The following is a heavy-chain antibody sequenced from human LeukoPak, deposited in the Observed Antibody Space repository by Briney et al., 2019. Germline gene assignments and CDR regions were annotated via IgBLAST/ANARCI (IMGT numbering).Heavy chain of an antibody. CDR1: GYTFTSYY. D-gene: IGHD3-22*01. CDR3: ARDDGSGYYSWYFDL. J-gene: IGHJ2*01. CDR2: INPSGGST. Sequence: ASVKVSCKASGYTFTSYYMHWVRQAPGRGLEWMGIINPSGGSTSYAQKFQGRVTMTRDTSTSTVYMELSSLRSEDTAVYYCARDDGSGYYSWYFDLWGRGTLVTVSS. V-gene: IGHV1-46*01.